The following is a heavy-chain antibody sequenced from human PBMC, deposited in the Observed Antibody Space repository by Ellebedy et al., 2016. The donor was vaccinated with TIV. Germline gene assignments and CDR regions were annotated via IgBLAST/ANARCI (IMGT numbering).Heavy chain of an antibody. V-gene: IGHV3-30*04. D-gene: IGHD3-10*01. CDR1: GFTFSSYA. CDR2: ISYDGSNK. CDR3: ARASPVRGVPYYFDY. J-gene: IGHJ4*02. Sequence: GGSLRLXCAASGFTFSSYAMHWVRQAPGKGLEWVAGISYDGSNKYYADSVKGRFTISRDNSKNTLYLQLNSLRADDTAVYYCARASPVRGVPYYFDYWGQGTLVTVSS.